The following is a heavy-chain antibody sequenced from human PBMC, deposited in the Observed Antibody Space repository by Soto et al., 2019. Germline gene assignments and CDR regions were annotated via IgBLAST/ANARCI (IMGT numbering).Heavy chain of an antibody. D-gene: IGHD3-16*02. J-gene: IGHJ5*02. V-gene: IGHV1-24*01. CDR2: FDPEDGET. CDR1: GYTLTELS. CDR3: ATDQRGMITFGGVIAPYNWFDP. Sequence: ASAKLSCKVSGYTLTELSMHWARQSPGKGLEWMGGFDPEDGETIYAQKFQGRVTMTEDTSTDTAYMELSSLRSEDTAVYYCATDQRGMITFGGVIAPYNWFDPWGQGTLVTVSS.